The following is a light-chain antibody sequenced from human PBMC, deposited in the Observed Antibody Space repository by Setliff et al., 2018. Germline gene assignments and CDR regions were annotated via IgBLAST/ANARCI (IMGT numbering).Light chain of an antibody. Sequence: QSVLTQPPSVSGAPRQRVTIPCTGSSSNIGAGYDVHWYQQLPGTAPKLLIYGNSNRPSGVPDRFSGSKSGTSASLAITGLQAEDEADYYCQSYDSSLSGSDVFGTGTKVTVL. J-gene: IGLJ1*01. CDR1: SSNIGAGYD. CDR3: QSYDSSLSGSDV. V-gene: IGLV1-40*01. CDR2: GNS.